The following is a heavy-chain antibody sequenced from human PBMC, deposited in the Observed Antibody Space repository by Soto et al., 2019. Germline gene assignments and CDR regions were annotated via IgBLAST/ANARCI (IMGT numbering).Heavy chain of an antibody. CDR3: ARTPTASLDAFEI. V-gene: IGHV4-39*01. CDR2: IYYSGST. CDR1: GGSISISTYY. J-gene: IGHJ3*02. Sequence: SETLSLTCTVSGGSISISTYYWGWIRQPPGKGLEWIGSIYYSGSTYYNPSLKSRVTISVDTSKNQFSLNLNSVTAADTAVYYCARTPTASLDAFEIWGQGTMVTVSS.